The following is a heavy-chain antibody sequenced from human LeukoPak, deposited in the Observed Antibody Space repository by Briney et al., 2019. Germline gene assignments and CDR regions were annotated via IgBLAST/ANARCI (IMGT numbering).Heavy chain of an antibody. CDR1: GFTFSNYW. J-gene: IGHJ4*02. CDR3: ARGGGTFNY. V-gene: IGHV3-7*03. CDR2: IKQDGSEK. Sequence: GGSPRLSYAASGFTFSNYWMSWIRQAPGKGLEWVANIKQDGSEKYYVDSVRGRFTISRDNAKNSLFLQMSSLRGEDTAVYFCARGGGTFNYWGQGTLVTVSS. D-gene: IGHD1-14*01.